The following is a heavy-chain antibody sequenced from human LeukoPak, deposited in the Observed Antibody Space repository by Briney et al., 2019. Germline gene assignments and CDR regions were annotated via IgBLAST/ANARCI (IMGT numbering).Heavy chain of an antibody. V-gene: IGHV4-61*02. Sequence: SETLSLTCTVSGGSISSSSYYWSWIRQPAGKGLEWIGRIYTSGSTNYPSLKSRVTISVDTSKNQFSLKLSSVTAAATAVYYCAGSNGVWTGGRIDYWGQGTLVTVSS. CDR1: GGSISSSSYY. J-gene: IGHJ4*02. CDR2: IYTSGST. D-gene: IGHD2-8*01. CDR3: AGSNGVWTGGRIDY.